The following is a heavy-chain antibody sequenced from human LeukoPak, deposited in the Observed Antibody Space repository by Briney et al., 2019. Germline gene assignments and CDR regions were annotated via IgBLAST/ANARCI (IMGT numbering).Heavy chain of an antibody. Sequence: PSETLSLTCAVSGGSISSGGYSWSWIRQPPGKGLEWIGYIYHSGSTSYNPSLKSRVTISLDTSKNQFSLRLTTVTAADTAVYYCASPGPDFGDYAYAYWGRGALVTVSS. J-gene: IGHJ4*02. D-gene: IGHD4-17*01. CDR3: ASPGPDFGDYAYAY. CDR1: GGSISSGGYS. V-gene: IGHV4-30-2*02. CDR2: IYHSGST.